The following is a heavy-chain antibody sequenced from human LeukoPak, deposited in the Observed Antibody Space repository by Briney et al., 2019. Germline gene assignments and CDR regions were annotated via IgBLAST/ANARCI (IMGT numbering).Heavy chain of an antibody. CDR1: GFTFSSYA. CDR2: ISSNGGST. J-gene: IGHJ4*02. CDR3: ARDLWFGESD. D-gene: IGHD3-10*01. Sequence: PGGSLRLSCAASGFTFSSYAMHWVRQAPGKGLEYVSAISSNGGSTYYANSVKGRFTISRDNSKNTLYLQMGSLRAEDMAVYYCARDLWFGESDWGQGTLVTVSS. V-gene: IGHV3-64*01.